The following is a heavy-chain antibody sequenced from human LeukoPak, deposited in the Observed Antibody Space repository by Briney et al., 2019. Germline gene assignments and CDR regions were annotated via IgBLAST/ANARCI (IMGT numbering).Heavy chain of an antibody. CDR1: GGSLSSYY. CDR3: ARDISGSYFY. J-gene: IGHJ4*02. CDR2: ISSSSSYI. V-gene: IGHV3-21*01. D-gene: IGHD1-26*01. Sequence: ETLSLTCTVSGGSLSSYYWSWVSQAPGKGLEWVSSISSSSSYIYYADSVKGRFTTSRDNAKNSLYLQMNSLRAEDTAVYYCARDISGSYFYWGQGTLVTVSS.